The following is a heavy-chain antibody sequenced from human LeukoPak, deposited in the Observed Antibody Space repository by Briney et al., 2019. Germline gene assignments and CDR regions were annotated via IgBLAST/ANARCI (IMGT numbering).Heavy chain of an antibody. J-gene: IGHJ5*01. CDR3: ARGNSNGGSQYNWFDS. Sequence: GGSLRLSFAVSGFTFENYWMDWVRQAPGKGLEWVANIERDGSKQYYEHSVRGRFTISRDNARNSVYLQMNSLGVEGTAVYYCARGNSNGGSQYNWFDSWGPGTLVTVSS. CDR2: IERDGSKQ. D-gene: IGHD3-22*01. V-gene: IGHV3-7*03. CDR1: GFTFENYW.